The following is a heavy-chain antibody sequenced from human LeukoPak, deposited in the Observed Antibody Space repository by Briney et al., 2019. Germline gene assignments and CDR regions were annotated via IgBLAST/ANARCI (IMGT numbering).Heavy chain of an antibody. D-gene: IGHD2-15*01. CDR2: IIPIFGTA. CDR3: ARYYCSGGSCYSDY. J-gene: IGHJ4*02. V-gene: IGHV1-69*13. Sequence: GASVKVSCKASGGTFSSYAISWVRQAPGQGLEWMGGIIPIFGTANYAQKFQGRVTITADESMSAAYMELRSLRSDDTAVYYCARYYCSGGSCYSDYWGQGTLVTVSS. CDR1: GGTFSSYA.